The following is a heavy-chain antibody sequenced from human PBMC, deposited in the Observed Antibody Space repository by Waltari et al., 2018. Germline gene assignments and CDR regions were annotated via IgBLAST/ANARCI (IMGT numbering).Heavy chain of an antibody. D-gene: IGHD4-17*01. Sequence: QVQLEQSGAEVKKPGASVKVCGKASGSTSTSHDINWVRQATGKGLEWMGWMNSNIGNTGYAEKFQGRVTITRNTSISTAYIELSSLRSEDTAVYDCARPVRCRPDAFDIWGQGTMVTVSS. J-gene: IGHJ3*02. V-gene: IGHV1-8*01. CDR3: ARPVRCRPDAFDI. CDR1: GSTSTSHD. CDR2: MNSNIGNT.